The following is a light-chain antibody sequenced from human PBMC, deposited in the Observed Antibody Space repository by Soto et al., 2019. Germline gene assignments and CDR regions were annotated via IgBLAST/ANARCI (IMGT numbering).Light chain of an antibody. CDR2: NNN. CDR3: QSYDSSLTCVV. CDR1: SSNIGAGYD. J-gene: IGLJ2*01. V-gene: IGLV1-40*01. Sequence: QSVLTQPPSVSGAPGQRVTISCTGSSSNIGAGYDVHWYQQLPGTAPKLLIYNNNNRPSGVPDRFSGSKSVTSASLAITGLQADDEADYYCQSYDSSLTCVVFGRGTKLTVL.